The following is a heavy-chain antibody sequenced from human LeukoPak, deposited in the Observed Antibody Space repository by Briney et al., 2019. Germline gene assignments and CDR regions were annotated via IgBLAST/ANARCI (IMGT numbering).Heavy chain of an antibody. CDR1: GFTFSSYW. Sequence: GGSLRLSCAASGFTFSSYWMSWVRQAPGKGLELVANIKQDGSETYYLDSVRGRFTISRDNAKNSLYLQMNTLGAEDTAVYYCVRELVVGPAEYFQNWGQGTLVTVSS. CDR2: IKQDGSET. CDR3: VRELVVGPAEYFQN. J-gene: IGHJ1*01. D-gene: IGHD2-15*01. V-gene: IGHV3-7*01.